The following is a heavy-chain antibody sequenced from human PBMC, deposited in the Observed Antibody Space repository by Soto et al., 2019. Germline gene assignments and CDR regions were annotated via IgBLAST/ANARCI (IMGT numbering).Heavy chain of an antibody. CDR2: MNPNSGNT. Sequence: ASVKVSCKASGYTFTSYDINWVRQATGQGLEWMGWMNPNSGNTGYAQKFQGRVTMTRNTSISTAYMELSSLRSEDTAVYYCAREQSVPAAIKVYYGMDVWAQGTTVTVSS. J-gene: IGHJ6*02. V-gene: IGHV1-8*01. D-gene: IGHD2-2*01. CDR1: GYTFTSYD. CDR3: AREQSVPAAIKVYYGMDV.